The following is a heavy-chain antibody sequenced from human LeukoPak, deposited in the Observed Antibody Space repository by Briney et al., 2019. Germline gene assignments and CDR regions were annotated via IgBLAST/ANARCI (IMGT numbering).Heavy chain of an antibody. J-gene: IGHJ6*03. V-gene: IGHV1-18*01. CDR1: GYTFTSYG. Sequence: ASVKVSCKASGYTFTSYGISWVRQAPGQGLEWMGWISAYNGNTNYAQKFQGRVTMTRDTSISTAYMELSRLRSDDTAVYYCARDIVVVPAYYYYMDVWGKGTTVTVSS. CDR2: ISAYNGNT. CDR3: ARDIVVVPAYYYYMDV. D-gene: IGHD2-2*01.